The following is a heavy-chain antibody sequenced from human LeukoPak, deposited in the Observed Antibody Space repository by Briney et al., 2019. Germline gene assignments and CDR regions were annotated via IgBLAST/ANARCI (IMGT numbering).Heavy chain of an antibody. J-gene: IGHJ5*02. CDR3: ARAKGVAGTHLLFWFDP. Sequence: KPSETLSLTCTVSGGSISSSSYYWGWIRQPPGKGLEWIGYIYYSGSTNYNPSLKSRVTISVDTSKNQFSLKLSSVTAADTAVYYCARAKGVAGTHLLFWFDPWGQGTLVTVSS. D-gene: IGHD6-19*01. CDR2: IYYSGST. V-gene: IGHV4-61*05. CDR1: GGSISSSSYY.